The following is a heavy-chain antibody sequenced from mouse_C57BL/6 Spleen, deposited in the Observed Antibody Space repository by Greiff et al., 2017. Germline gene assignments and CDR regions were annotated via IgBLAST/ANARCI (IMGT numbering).Heavy chain of an antibody. CDR2: IRSKSSNYAT. D-gene: IGHD1-1*01. J-gene: IGHJ4*01. CDR3: VRGDYYGSLPYAMDY. V-gene: IGHV10-3*01. CDR1: GFTFNTYA. Sequence: EVQGVESGGGLVQPKGSLKLSCAASGFTFNTYAMHWVRQAPGKGLEWVARIRSKSSNYATYYADSVKDRFTISRDDSQSMLYLQMNNLKTEDTAMYYCVRGDYYGSLPYAMDYWGQGTSVTVSS.